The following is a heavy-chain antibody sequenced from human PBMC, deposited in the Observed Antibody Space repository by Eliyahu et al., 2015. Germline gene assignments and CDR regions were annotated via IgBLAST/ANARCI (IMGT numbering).Heavy chain of an antibody. CDR3: ARAGAWFGYSYMGRWY. D-gene: IGHD5-18*01. J-gene: IGHJ4*02. Sequence: EVQLVESGGGLVQPGGSLRLSCAASGFXVSSNYMSWVRQAPGKGLEWVSVIYSGGSTYYADSVKGRFTISRDNSKNTLYLQMNSLRAEDTAVYYCARAGAWFGYSYMGRWYWGQGTLVTVSS. CDR2: IYSGGST. V-gene: IGHV3-66*01. CDR1: GFXVSSNY.